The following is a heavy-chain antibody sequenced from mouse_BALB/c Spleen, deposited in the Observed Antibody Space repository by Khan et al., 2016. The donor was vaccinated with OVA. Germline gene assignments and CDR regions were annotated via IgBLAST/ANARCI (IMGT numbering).Heavy chain of an antibody. CDR3: ARANFDY. J-gene: IGHJ2*01. CDR2: ISSGSSTI. CDR1: GFTFSTFG. Sequence: EVELVESGGGLVQPGGSRKLSYAASGFTFSTFGMHWVRQAPEKGLEWVAYISSGSSTIYYADTAKGRFTISRDSPKNTLFLQMTSLGSEETAMYYCARANFDYWGQGTTLTVSS. V-gene: IGHV5-17*02.